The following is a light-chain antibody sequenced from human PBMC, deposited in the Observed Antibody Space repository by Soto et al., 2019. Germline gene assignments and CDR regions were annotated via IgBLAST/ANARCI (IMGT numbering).Light chain of an antibody. V-gene: IGKV3-15*01. J-gene: IGKJ1*01. CDR3: QQYNNWPWT. CDR2: GAS. CDR1: QSVSSN. Sequence: EIVMTQSPVTLSVSPGERATLSCRASQSVSSNLAWYQQKPGQAPRVLIYGASTRATGIPARFSGSGSGTEFTLTISGLQSEDSAVYYCQQYNNWPWTFGQGTKVEIK.